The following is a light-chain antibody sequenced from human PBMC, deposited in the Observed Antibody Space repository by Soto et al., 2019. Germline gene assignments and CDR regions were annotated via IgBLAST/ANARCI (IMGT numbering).Light chain of an antibody. CDR1: SSDVGGYNY. V-gene: IGLV2-14*01. CDR2: EVS. CDR3: SSYTSSSVVV. Sequence: QLVLTQPASVSGSPRQSITISCTGTSSDVGGYNYVSWYQQHPGKAPKLMIYEVSNRPSGVSNRFSGSKSGNTASLTISGLQAEDEADYYCSSYTSSSVVVFGGGTKVTVL. J-gene: IGLJ2*01.